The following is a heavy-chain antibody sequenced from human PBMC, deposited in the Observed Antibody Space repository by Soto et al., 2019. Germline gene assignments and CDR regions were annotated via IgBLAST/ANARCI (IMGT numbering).Heavy chain of an antibody. CDR1: GYTFTSYG. CDR3: ARDPNDSSAYYHHYYYGMDV. J-gene: IGHJ6*02. D-gene: IGHD3-22*01. Sequence: GASVKVSCKASGYTFTSYGIHWVRQAPGQRLEWTGWVNAGNGNTEYSEKFQGRVTITRDTSASTAYLELSSLRSEDTAVYYCARDPNDSSAYYHHYYYGMDVRGQGTTVTVSS. V-gene: IGHV1-3*01. CDR2: VNAGNGNT.